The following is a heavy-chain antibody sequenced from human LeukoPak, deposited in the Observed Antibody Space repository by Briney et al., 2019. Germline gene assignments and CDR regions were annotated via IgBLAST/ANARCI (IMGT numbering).Heavy chain of an antibody. Sequence: SETLSLTCIVSGGPISGYCWNWIRQPAEKGLEWIGRIYTNVITNYNPSLKSRVTMSVDTSKNQFSLMLSSVTAADTAVYYCARGRSLFFDYWGQGTLVTVSS. CDR1: GGPISGYC. CDR3: ARGRSLFFDY. V-gene: IGHV4-4*07. D-gene: IGHD3-10*01. CDR2: IYTNVIT. J-gene: IGHJ4*02.